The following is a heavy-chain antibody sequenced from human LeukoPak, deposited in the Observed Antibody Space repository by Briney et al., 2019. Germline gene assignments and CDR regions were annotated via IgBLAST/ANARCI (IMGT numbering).Heavy chain of an antibody. V-gene: IGHV1-46*03. J-gene: IGHJ5*02. D-gene: IGHD1-26*01. CDR1: GYTFTGYY. CDR2: INPSGGST. Sequence: GASVKVSCKASGYTFTGYYMHWVRQAPGQGLEWMGIINPSGGSTSYAQKFQGRVTMTRDTSTSTVYMELSSLRSEDTAVYYCAGVREWELLKGNWFDPWGQGTLVTVSS. CDR3: AGVREWELLKGNWFDP.